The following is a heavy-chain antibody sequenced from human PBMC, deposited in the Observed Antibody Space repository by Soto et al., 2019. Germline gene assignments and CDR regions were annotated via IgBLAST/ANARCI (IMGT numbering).Heavy chain of an antibody. V-gene: IGHV3-21*01. Sequence: PGGSLRLSCSASGFTFSSYGMHWVRQAPGKGLEWVSSISSSSSYIYYADSVKGRFTISRDNAKNSLYLQMNSLRAEDTAVYYCARDGLSLNWFDPWGQGTLVTVSS. J-gene: IGHJ5*02. CDR3: ARDGLSLNWFDP. CDR1: GFTFSSYG. CDR2: ISSSSSYI. D-gene: IGHD2-8*01.